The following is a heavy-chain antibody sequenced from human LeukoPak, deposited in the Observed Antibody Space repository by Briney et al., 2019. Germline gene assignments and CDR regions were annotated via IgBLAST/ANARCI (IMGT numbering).Heavy chain of an antibody. CDR2: ISYDGSNK. CDR3: ARGVPAVVLIPGAGDFQH. D-gene: IGHD3-22*01. Sequence: GRSLRLSCAASGFTFSSYAMHWVRQAPGKGLEWVAVISYDGSNKYYADSVKGRFTISRDNSKNTLYLQMNSLRVEDTAVYYCARGVPAVVLIPGAGDFQHWGQGTLVTVSS. V-gene: IGHV3-30*14. J-gene: IGHJ1*01. CDR1: GFTFSSYA.